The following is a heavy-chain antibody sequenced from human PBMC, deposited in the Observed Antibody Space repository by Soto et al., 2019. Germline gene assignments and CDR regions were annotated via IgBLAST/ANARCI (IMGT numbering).Heavy chain of an antibody. CDR3: AIEPNSYYDNRGVRDY. Sequence: SETLSLTCAVYGGSFSGYYWSWIRQPPGKGLEWIGEINHSGSTNYNPSLKSRVTISVDTSKNQFSLKLSSVTAADTAVYYCAIEPNSYYDNRGVRDYWSQGTLVTVSS. CDR1: GGSFSGYY. CDR2: INHSGST. D-gene: IGHD3-22*01. J-gene: IGHJ4*02. V-gene: IGHV4-34*01.